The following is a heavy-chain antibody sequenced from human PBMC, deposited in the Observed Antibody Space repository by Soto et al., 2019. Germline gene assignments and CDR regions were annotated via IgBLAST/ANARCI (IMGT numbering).Heavy chain of an antibody. D-gene: IGHD4-17*01. CDR3: ARSEATVLDN. Sequence: SETLSLTCTFSGGSMSSSNWWNWVRQPPGKGLEWIGEAHHSGRTNYNPSLKSRVTISVDKSKNHFSLKLSSVTAADTAMYYCARSEATVLDNWGQGTLVTVSS. CDR1: GGSMSSSNW. V-gene: IGHV4-4*02. CDR2: AHHSGRT. J-gene: IGHJ4*02.